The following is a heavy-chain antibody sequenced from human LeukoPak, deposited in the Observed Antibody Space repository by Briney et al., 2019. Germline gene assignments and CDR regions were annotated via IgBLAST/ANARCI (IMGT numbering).Heavy chain of an antibody. V-gene: IGHV4-30-2*01. Sequence: SQTLSLTCSVSGGSISSGGYSWNRIRQPPGKGLEWIGYIHSSGTAYYNPSLKSRVTIDRSKNQFSLNLTSVTAADTAVYYCARETPLRYFDPWGQGTLVTVSS. J-gene: IGHJ5*02. CDR2: IHSSGTA. D-gene: IGHD3-9*01. CDR1: GGSISSGGYS. CDR3: ARETPLRYFDP.